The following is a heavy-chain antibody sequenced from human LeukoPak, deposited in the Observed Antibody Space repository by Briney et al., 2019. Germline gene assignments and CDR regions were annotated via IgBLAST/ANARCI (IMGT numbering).Heavy chain of an antibody. V-gene: IGHV3-21*05. CDR3: ARDDKWGFDY. CDR2: ISSSGSDI. CDR1: GFTFSRYS. D-gene: IGHD1-26*01. Sequence: PGGSLRLSCAASGFTFSRYSMNWFRQAPGRGLEWVSYISSSGSDIYYADSVKGRFTISRDNAKNSLYLQMNNLRTEDTAVFYCARDDKWGFDYWGQGTLVTVSS. J-gene: IGHJ4*02.